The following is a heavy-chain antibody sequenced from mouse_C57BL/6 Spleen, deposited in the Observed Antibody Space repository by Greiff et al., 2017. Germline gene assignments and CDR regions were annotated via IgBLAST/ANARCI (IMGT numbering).Heavy chain of an antibody. V-gene: IGHV1-50*01. J-gene: IGHJ2*01. Sequence: QQPGQGLEWIGEIDPSDSYTNYNQKFKGKATLTVDTSSSTAYMQLSSLTSEDSAVYYCARDGSRRDYFDYWGQGTTLTVSS. CDR3: ARDGSRRDYFDY. D-gene: IGHD1-1*01. CDR2: IDPSDSYT.